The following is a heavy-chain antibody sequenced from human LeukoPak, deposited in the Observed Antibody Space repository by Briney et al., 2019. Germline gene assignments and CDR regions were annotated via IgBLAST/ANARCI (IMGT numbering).Heavy chain of an antibody. J-gene: IGHJ4*02. CDR1: GYTFTSYY. V-gene: IGHV1-46*01. CDR2: INPSGGST. CDR3: ARDQTGYCSGGSCYDGDY. D-gene: IGHD2-15*01. Sequence: ASVKVSCKASGYTFTSYYMHWVRQAPGQGLEWMGIINPSGGSTSYAQKFQGRVTMTRDTSTSTVYMELSSLRSEDTAVYYCARDQTGYCSGGSCYDGDYWGQGTLVTVSS.